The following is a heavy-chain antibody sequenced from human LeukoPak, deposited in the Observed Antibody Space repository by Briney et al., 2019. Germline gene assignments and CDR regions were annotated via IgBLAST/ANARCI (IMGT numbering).Heavy chain of an antibody. D-gene: IGHD5-18*01. Sequence: PSETLSLTCTVSGGSISSYYWCWIRQPPGKGLEWIGYIYYSGSTNYNPSLKSRVTISVDTSKNQFSLKLSSVTAADTAVYYCARDVRGYSYGSEYYYYMDVWGKGTTVTVPS. CDR1: GGSISSYY. CDR3: ARDVRGYSYGSEYYYYMDV. CDR2: IYYSGST. V-gene: IGHV4-59*01. J-gene: IGHJ6*03.